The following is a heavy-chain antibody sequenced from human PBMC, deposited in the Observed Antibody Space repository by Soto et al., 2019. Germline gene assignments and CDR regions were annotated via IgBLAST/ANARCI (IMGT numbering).Heavy chain of an antibody. Sequence: EVQLVESGGGLVQPGGSLRLSCAASGFTFSSYWMSWVRQAPGKGLEWVAHTRQDGGQEYYVDSVKGRFTISRDNAKNPLYLQMTSLRVDDTAVYYCARYPNPTVAGLPFDLWGQGTLGSVSS. CDR3: ARYPNPTVAGLPFDL. D-gene: IGHD6-19*01. CDR1: GFTFSSYW. CDR2: TRQDGGQE. J-gene: IGHJ4*02. V-gene: IGHV3-7*03.